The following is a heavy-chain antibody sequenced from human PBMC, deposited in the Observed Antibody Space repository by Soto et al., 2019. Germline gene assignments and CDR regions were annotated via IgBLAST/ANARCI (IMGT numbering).Heavy chain of an antibody. D-gene: IGHD4-17*01. V-gene: IGHV3-49*03. CDR3: TRVSTVTPGVFDY. J-gene: IGHJ4*02. CDR2: IRSKAYGGTT. CDR1: GFTFGDYA. Sequence: GGSLRLSCTASGFTFGDYAMSWFRQAPGKGLEWVGFIRSKAYGGTTEYAASVKGRFTISRDDSKSIAYLQMNSLKTEDTAVYYCTRVSTVTPGVFDYWGQGTLVTVSS.